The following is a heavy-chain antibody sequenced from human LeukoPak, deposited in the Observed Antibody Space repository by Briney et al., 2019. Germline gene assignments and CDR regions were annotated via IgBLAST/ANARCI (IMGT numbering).Heavy chain of an antibody. CDR1: GFTFSSSA. D-gene: IGHD1-26*01. CDR2: ISASGGST. CDR3: GKDQRWESPHYLDS. V-gene: IGHV3-23*01. Sequence: GGSLRLSCAASGFTFSSSAMSWVRQVPGEGLEWVSGISASGGSTYYADSVRGRFTISRDNSKNTLYVQMNSLRDEDTAVYYCGKDQRWESPHYLDSWGQGTLVTVSS. J-gene: IGHJ4*02.